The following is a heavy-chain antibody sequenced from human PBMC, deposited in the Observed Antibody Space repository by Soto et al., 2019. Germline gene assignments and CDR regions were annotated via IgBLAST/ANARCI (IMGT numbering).Heavy chain of an antibody. CDR1: GGTFGSYA. CDR3: AREAPYCTSATCPKFYDMDV. D-gene: IGHD2-2*01. Sequence: QVQLVQSGAEVKKPGSAVKVSCKASGGTFGSYAITWVRRAPGQGLEWVGGIIPILNSPAYAQKFRARVVITADEITNTAYMELNCLIIDDTAVYYCAREAPYCTSATCPKFYDMDVWGQGTTVTVAS. V-gene: IGHV1-69*01. CDR2: IIPILNSP. J-gene: IGHJ6*02.